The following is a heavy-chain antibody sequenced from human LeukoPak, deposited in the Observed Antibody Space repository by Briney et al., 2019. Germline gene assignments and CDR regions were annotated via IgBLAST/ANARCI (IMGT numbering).Heavy chain of an antibody. CDR1: GGSISGYY. CDR3: AREGTSTWHFEY. CDR2: IYYSGST. J-gene: IGHJ4*02. V-gene: IGHV4-59*12. Sequence: PSETLSVTRTVSGGSISGYYGSWIWQPPGKGLEWIGNIYYSGSTNYNPSLKSRVTISVDTSKNQFSLKLSSVTAADTAVYYCAREGTSTWHFEYWGQAT.